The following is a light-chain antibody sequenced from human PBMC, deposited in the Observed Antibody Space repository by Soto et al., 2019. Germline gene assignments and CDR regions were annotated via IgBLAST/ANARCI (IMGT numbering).Light chain of an antibody. V-gene: IGKV1-17*03. CDR2: GAS. CDR3: LQHNSYPRT. J-gene: IGKJ1*01. Sequence: DIQMTQSPSAMAASVGYRVSITCRASQGISNYLAWFQQKPGKVPKRLIYGASSLQGGVPSRFSGSGSGTEFTLTISSLQPEDFATYYCLQHNSYPRTFGQGTKVDIK. CDR1: QGISNY.